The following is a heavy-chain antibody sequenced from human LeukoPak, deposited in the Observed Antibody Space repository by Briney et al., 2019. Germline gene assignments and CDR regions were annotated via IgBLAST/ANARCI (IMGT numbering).Heavy chain of an antibody. Sequence: ASVKVSCKASGYTFNTYGITWVRQAPGQGLEWMGWISGYNGKTKCAQNLQDRVTMTTDTSTSTAYMELSSLRSEDTAVYYCARGALVATTYYYYYYMDVWGKGTTVTVSS. D-gene: IGHD5-12*01. CDR3: ARGALVATTYYYYYYMDV. CDR1: GYTFNTYG. CDR2: ISGYNGKT. V-gene: IGHV1-18*01. J-gene: IGHJ6*03.